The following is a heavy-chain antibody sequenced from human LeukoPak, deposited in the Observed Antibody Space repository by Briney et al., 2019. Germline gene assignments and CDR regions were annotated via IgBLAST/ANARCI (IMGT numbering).Heavy chain of an antibody. Sequence: PGGSLRLSCAASGFTFSSYAMSWVRQAPGKGLEWVSNISPSGVATYYADSVKGRFTISRYNSKNTLYVQMTSLRAEDTAVYYCATPGELVVVVPAALFDYWGRGTLFTVSS. CDR3: ATPGELVVVVPAALFDY. V-gene: IGHV3-23*01. CDR2: ISPSGVAT. CDR1: GFTFSSYA. J-gene: IGHJ4*02. D-gene: IGHD2-2*01.